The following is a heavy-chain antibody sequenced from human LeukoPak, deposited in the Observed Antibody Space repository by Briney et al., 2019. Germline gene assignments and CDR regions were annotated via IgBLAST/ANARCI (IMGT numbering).Heavy chain of an antibody. J-gene: IGHJ6*02. V-gene: IGHV4-59*01. D-gene: IGHD2-2*02. Sequence: SETLSLTCTVSGGSISSYYWSWIRQPPAKGLEWIGYIYYSGSTNYNPSLKSRVTISVDTSKNQFSLKLSSVTAADTAVYYCARDPRYCSSTSCYRDYGMDVWGQGTTVTVSS. CDR3: ARDPRYCSSTSCYRDYGMDV. CDR1: GGSISSYY. CDR2: IYYSGST.